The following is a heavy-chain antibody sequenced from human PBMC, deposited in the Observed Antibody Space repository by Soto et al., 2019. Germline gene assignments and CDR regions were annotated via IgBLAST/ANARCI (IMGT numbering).Heavy chain of an antibody. CDR2: IVVGSGNT. V-gene: IGHV1-58*01. D-gene: IGHD3-10*01. Sequence: QMQLVQSGPEVKKPGTSVKVSCKASGFTFTSSAVQWVRQARGQRLEWIGWIVVGSGNTNYAQKFQERVTITRDMSTSTAYMELSSLISEDTAVYYCAALNVMVRVAYAFDIWGQGTMVTVSS. J-gene: IGHJ3*02. CDR3: AALNVMVRVAYAFDI. CDR1: GFTFTSSA.